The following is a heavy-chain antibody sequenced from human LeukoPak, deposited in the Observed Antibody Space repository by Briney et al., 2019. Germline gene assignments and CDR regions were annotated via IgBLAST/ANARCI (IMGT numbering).Heavy chain of an antibody. CDR1: GGSISSGGYY. D-gene: IGHD6-25*01. V-gene: IGHV4-31*03. CDR2: IYYSGTT. J-gene: IGHJ4*02. Sequence: PSQTLSLTCTVSGGSISSGGYYWSWIRQHPGKGLEWIGYIYYSGTTNYNPSLKSRVAISPDTSKNQFSLKLSSVTAADTALYYCARKIESAYLGYFDYWGEGTLVTVSS. CDR3: ARKIESAYLGYFDY.